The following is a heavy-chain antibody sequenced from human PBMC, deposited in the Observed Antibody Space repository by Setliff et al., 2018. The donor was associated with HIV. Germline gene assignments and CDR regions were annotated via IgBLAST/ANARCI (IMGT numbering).Heavy chain of an antibody. D-gene: IGHD3-3*01. V-gene: IGHV4-38-2*02. J-gene: IGHJ3*01. CDR1: GSSISSNYY. CDR3: ARGNTIFGVLTNNNAFDG. CDR2: IDASANT. Sequence: SETLSLTCTVSGSSISSNYYWAWIRQAPGKGLEWIGCIDASANTYYIPSLKSRATISIDTSKNQLSLKLRSMTAADTAVYFCARGNTIFGVLTNNNAFDGWGQGTVVTVSS.